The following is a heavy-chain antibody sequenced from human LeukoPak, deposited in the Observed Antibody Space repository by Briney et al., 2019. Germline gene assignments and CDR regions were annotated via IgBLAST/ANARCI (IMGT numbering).Heavy chain of an antibody. D-gene: IGHD3-10*01. CDR1: GGTFSSYA. J-gene: IGHJ4*02. V-gene: IGHV1-69*04. CDR2: IIPILGLV. CDR3: ARASQSYYGSGSYYHNFDY. Sequence: SVKVSCKASGGTFSSYAISWVRQAPGQGLEWMGRIIPILGLVNYAQKFQGRVTITADKSTSTAYMELSSLRSEDTAVYYCARASQSYYGSGSYYHNFDYWGQGTLVTVSS.